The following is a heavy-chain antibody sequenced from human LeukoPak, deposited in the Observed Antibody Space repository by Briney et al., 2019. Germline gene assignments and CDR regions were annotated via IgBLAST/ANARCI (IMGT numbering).Heavy chain of an antibody. CDR1: GFTFSSYA. Sequence: PGGSLRLSCAASGFTFSSYAMPWVRQAPGKGLEWVAVISYDGTNKYYADSVKGRFTISRDNSKNTLYLQMNSLRAEDTAVYYCAKDTGWGSGYGMDVWGQGTTVTVSS. CDR2: ISYDGTNK. D-gene: IGHD7-27*01. V-gene: IGHV3-30-3*01. J-gene: IGHJ6*02. CDR3: AKDTGWGSGYGMDV.